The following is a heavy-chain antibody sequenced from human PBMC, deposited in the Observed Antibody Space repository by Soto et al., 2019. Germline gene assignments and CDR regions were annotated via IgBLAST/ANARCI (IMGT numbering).Heavy chain of an antibody. V-gene: IGHV4-31*03. D-gene: IGHD6-6*01. CDR1: GGSISSGGYY. CDR2: IYYSGST. CDR3: ARDPYSSSGWFDP. J-gene: IGHJ5*02. Sequence: QVQLQESGPGLVKPSQTLSLTCTVSGGSISSGGYYWSWIRQHPGKGLEWIGYIYYSGSTYYNPSLKSRVTISVDTYKNQFSLELSSVTAADTAVYYCARDPYSSSGWFDPWGKGTLVTVSS.